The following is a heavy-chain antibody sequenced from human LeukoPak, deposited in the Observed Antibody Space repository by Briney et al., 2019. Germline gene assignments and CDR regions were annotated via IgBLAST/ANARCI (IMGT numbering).Heavy chain of an antibody. Sequence: PSETLSLTCTVSGGSISSYYWSWIRQPPGKGQEWIGYIYTSGSTNYNPSLKSRVTISVDTSKNQFSLKLSSVTAADTAVYYCARQGYNYYFDYWGQGTLVTVSS. CDR2: IYTSGST. J-gene: IGHJ4*02. D-gene: IGHD5-24*01. V-gene: IGHV4-4*09. CDR1: GGSISSYY. CDR3: ARQGYNYYFDY.